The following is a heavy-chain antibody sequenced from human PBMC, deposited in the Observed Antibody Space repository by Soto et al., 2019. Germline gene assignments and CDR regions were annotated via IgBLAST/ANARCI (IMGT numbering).Heavy chain of an antibody. V-gene: IGHV3-23*01. Sequence: GSLRLSCAASGFTFSSYAMSWVRQAPGKGLEWVSAISGSGGSTYYADSVKGRFTISRDNSKNTLYLQMNSLRAEDTAVYYCARDLGGDYDSSGYYHLGYYYGMDVWGQGTTVTVSS. D-gene: IGHD3-22*01. CDR2: ISGSGGST. CDR1: GFTFSSYA. CDR3: ARDLGGDYDSSGYYHLGYYYGMDV. J-gene: IGHJ6*02.